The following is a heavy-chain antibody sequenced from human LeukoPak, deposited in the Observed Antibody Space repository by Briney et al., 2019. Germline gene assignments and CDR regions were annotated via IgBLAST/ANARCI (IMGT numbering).Heavy chain of an antibody. Sequence: PGRSLGLSCSSYGFTFGDHAMSWVRQAPGKGLEWVGFIRSRAYGGTTEYAASVKSRFSISRDDSKGIAYLQMNSLKIEDTAVYYCMDVWGQGTTVIVSS. J-gene: IGHJ6*02. CDR3: MDV. V-gene: IGHV3-49*04. CDR2: IRSRAYGGTT. CDR1: GFTFGDHA.